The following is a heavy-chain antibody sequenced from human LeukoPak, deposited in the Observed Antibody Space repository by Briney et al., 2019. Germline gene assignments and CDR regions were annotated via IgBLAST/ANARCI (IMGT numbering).Heavy chain of an antibody. CDR2: IYSGGST. D-gene: IGHD3-10*01. Sequence: GGSLRLPCAASGFTVSSNYMSWVRQAPGKGLEWVSVIYSGGSTYYADSVKGRFTISRDNSKNTLYLQMNSLRAEDTAVYYCASQSVGYYGSGSSASDYWGQGTLVTVSS. V-gene: IGHV3-53*01. J-gene: IGHJ4*02. CDR1: GFTVSSNY. CDR3: ASQSVGYYGSGSSASDY.